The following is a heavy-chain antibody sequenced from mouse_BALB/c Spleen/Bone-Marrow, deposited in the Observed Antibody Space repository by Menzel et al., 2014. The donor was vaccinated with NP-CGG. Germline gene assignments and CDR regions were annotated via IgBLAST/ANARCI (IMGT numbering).Heavy chain of an antibody. CDR1: RFDFSRHW. J-gene: IGHJ4*01. D-gene: IGHD1-1*01. V-gene: IGHV4-1*02. Sequence: EVQLQQSGGGLVQPGGSLKLSCAASRFDFSRHWMTWVRQAPGKGLEWIGEIKPDSRTINYSPSLKEKFIISRDNAKXTLYLQMSKVRSEDTALYYCARLGYYGAMAYWGQGTSVTVSS. CDR2: IKPDSRTI. CDR3: ARLGYYGAMAY.